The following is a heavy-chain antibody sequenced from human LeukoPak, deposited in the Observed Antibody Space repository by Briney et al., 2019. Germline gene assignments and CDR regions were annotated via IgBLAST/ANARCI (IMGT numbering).Heavy chain of an antibody. V-gene: IGHV1-69*13. Sequence: GASVKVSCKASGYTFTSYGISWVRQAPGQGLEWMGGIIPIFGTANYAQKFQGRVTITADESTSTAYMELSSLRSEDTAVYYCARVFLEWLLYGPHYYYYYYMDVWGKGTTVTVSS. J-gene: IGHJ6*03. CDR3: ARVFLEWLLYGPHYYYYYYMDV. CDR2: IIPIFGTA. D-gene: IGHD3-3*01. CDR1: GYTFTSYG.